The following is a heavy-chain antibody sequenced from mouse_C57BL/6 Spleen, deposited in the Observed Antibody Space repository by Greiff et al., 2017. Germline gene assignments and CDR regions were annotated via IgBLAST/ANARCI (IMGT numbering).Heavy chain of an antibody. J-gene: IGHJ3*01. CDR1: GYTFTDYE. D-gene: IGHD1-1*01. V-gene: IGHV1-15*01. CDR3: TRGGDYGSSPAWFAY. Sequence: VQLQQSGAELVRPGASVTLSCKASGYTFTDYEMHWVKQTPVHGLEWIGAIDPETGGTAYNQKFKGKAILTADKSSSTAYMELRSLTSEDSAVYYCTRGGDYGSSPAWFAYWGQGTLVTVSA. CDR2: IDPETGGT.